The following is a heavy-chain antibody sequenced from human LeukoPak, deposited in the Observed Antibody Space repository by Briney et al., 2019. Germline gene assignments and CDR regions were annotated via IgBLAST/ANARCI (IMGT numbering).Heavy chain of an antibody. CDR3: ARESSYCSSTSCYGTNWFDP. V-gene: IGHV4-59*01. D-gene: IGHD2-2*01. Sequence: TSETLSLTCTVSGGSISSYYWSWIRQPPGKGLEWIGYIYYSGSTNYNPSLKSRVTISVDTSKNQFSLKLSSVTAADTAVYYCARESSYCSSTSCYGTNWFDPWGQGTLVTVSS. J-gene: IGHJ5*02. CDR2: IYYSGST. CDR1: GGSISSYY.